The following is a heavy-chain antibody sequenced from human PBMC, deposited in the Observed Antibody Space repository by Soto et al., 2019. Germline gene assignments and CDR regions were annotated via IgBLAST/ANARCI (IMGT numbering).Heavy chain of an antibody. CDR1: GYSISSGYY. Sequence: SEPLPLTCAVSGYSISSGYYWGWIRQPPGKGLEWIGSIYHSGSTYYNPSLKSRVTISVDTSKNQFSLKLSSVTAADTAVYYCAREGRVTPEEDSSEIDYWGQGTLVTVS. V-gene: IGHV4-38-2*02. CDR3: AREGRVTPEEDSSEIDY. J-gene: IGHJ4*02. D-gene: IGHD4-4*01. CDR2: IYHSGST.